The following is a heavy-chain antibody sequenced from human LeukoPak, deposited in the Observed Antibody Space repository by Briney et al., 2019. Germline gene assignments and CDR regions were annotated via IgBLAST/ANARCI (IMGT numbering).Heavy chain of an antibody. CDR1: GGSISSYY. Sequence: PSETLSLTCTVSGGSISSYYWSWIRQPPGKGLEWIGYIYYSGSTNYNPSLKSRLTISVDTSKNQFSLNLTSVTVADTAVYYCARDRDGYTADYWGQGTLVTVSS. V-gene: IGHV4-59*12. CDR2: IYYSGST. CDR3: ARDRDGYTADY. J-gene: IGHJ4*02. D-gene: IGHD5-24*01.